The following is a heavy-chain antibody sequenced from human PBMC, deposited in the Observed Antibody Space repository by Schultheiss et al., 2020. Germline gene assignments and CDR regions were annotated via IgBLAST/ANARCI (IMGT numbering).Heavy chain of an antibody. CDR1: GFTFSTYW. CDR2: INSDGSST. Sequence: GGSLRLSCADSGFTFSTYWMHWVRQAPGKGLVWVSRINSDGSSTSYADSVKGRFTISRDNAKNTLYLQMNSLRAEDTAVYYCATTAMATRFDYWGQGTLVTVSS. CDR3: ATTAMATRFDY. V-gene: IGHV3-74*01. J-gene: IGHJ4*02. D-gene: IGHD5-18*01.